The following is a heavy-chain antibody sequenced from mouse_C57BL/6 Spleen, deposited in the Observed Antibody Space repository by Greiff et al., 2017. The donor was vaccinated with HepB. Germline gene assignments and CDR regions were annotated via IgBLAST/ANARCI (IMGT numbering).Heavy chain of an antibody. CDR2: IYPGSGST. J-gene: IGHJ4*01. D-gene: IGHD2-5*01. Sequence: QVQLQQSGAELVKPGASVKMSCKASGYTFTSYWITWVKQRPGQGLEWIGDIYPGSGSTNYNEKFKSKATLTVDTSSSTAYMQLSSLTSEDSAVYYCARPQYYSKRAMDYWGQGTSVTVSS. CDR3: ARPQYYSKRAMDY. CDR1: GYTFTSYW. V-gene: IGHV1-55*01.